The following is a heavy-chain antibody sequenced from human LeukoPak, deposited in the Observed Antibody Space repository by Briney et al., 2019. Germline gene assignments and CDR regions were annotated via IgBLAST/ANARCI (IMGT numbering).Heavy chain of an antibody. CDR3: AKGPVDYGGNSGIDY. J-gene: IGHJ4*02. D-gene: IGHD4-23*01. V-gene: IGHV3-48*04. Sequence: PGGSLRLSCAASGFTVSSNYMNWVRQAPGRGLEWVSYISSSSSTIYYADSVKGRFTISRDNAKNSLYLQMNSLRAEDTAVYYCAKGPVDYGGNSGIDYWGQGTLVTVSS. CDR1: GFTVSSNY. CDR2: ISSSSSTI.